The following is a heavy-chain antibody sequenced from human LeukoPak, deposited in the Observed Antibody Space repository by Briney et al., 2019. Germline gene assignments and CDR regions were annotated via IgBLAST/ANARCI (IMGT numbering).Heavy chain of an antibody. CDR1: GFTVSSNY. CDR2: IYSGGST. J-gene: IGHJ4*02. V-gene: IGHV3-66*01. Sequence: GGSLRLSCAASGFTVSSNYMSWVRQAPGKGLDWVSVIYSGGSTYYADSVKGRFTISRDNSKNTLYLQMNSLRAEDTPVYYCARDLGGDGYFDYWGQGTLVTVSS. D-gene: IGHD5-24*01. CDR3: ARDLGGDGYFDY.